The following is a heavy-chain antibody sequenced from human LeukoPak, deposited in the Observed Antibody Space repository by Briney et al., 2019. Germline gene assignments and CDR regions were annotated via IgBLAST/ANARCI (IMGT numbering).Heavy chain of an antibody. D-gene: IGHD5-24*01. CDR2: INHSGTT. J-gene: IGHJ4*02. Sequence: PSETLSLTCAVYGGSFSGYYWTWIRQSPGEGLEWIGEINHSGTTNYNPSLKSRVTISVDTSKNQFSLKLSSVTAADTAVYYCARGRRDGYKTIDYWGQGALVTVSS. V-gene: IGHV4-34*01. CDR1: GGSFSGYY. CDR3: ARGRRDGYKTIDY.